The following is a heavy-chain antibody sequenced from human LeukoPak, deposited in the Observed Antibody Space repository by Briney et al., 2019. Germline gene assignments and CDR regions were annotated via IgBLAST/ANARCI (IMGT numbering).Heavy chain of an antibody. CDR1: GYSISSGYY. D-gene: IGHD2-21*01. CDR3: ARLLHVFSWFDP. CDR2: IYHSGST. V-gene: IGHV4-38-2*02. J-gene: IGHJ5*02. Sequence: NPSETLSLTCTVSGYSISSGYYWGWIRQPPGKGLEWIGSIYHSGSTYYNPSLKSRVTISVDTSKNQFSLKLSSVTAADTAVYYCARLLHVFSWFDPWGQGTLVTVSS.